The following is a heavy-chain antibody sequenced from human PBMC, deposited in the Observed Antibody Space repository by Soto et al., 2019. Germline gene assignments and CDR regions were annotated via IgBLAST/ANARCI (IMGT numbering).Heavy chain of an antibody. J-gene: IGHJ6*02. CDR3: SADRPDIGVGWWV. Sequence: VKVSCKASGSGFINSGIQWVRQAHGQRLEWIGWIVVASGQTNYAQNFRGRVAITRDTSTATAYIELTGLTSEDTAVYFCSADRPDIGVGWWVWGQGTTVTVSS. V-gene: IGHV1-58*02. D-gene: IGHD2-15*01. CDR2: IVVASGQT. CDR1: GSGFINSG.